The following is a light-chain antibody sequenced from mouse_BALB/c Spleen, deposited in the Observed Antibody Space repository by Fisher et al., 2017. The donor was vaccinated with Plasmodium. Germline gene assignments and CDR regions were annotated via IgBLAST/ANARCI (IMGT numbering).Light chain of an antibody. CDR3: SQSTHLPLT. V-gene: IGKV5-45*01. J-gene: IGKJ5*01. CDR2: YAS. Sequence: DIVLTQSPATLSVTPGDRVSLSCRASESISSNLHWYQQKSHESPRLLIKYASQSVSGIPSRFSGSGSGTDFTLKINRVETEDLGIYFCSQSTHLPLTFGVRTKLELK. CDR1: ESISSN.